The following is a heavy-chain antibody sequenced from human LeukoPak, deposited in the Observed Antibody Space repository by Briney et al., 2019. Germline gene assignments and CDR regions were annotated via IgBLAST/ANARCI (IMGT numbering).Heavy chain of an antibody. D-gene: IGHD6-19*01. CDR3: ARAPRYSSGWYFDY. J-gene: IGHJ4*02. V-gene: IGHV3-74*01. CDR1: GFTFSSYW. CDR2: INSYGSST. Sequence: PGGSLRLSCAASGFTFSSYWMHWVRQAPGKGLVWVSRINSYGSSTSYADSVKGRFTISRDNAKNTLYLQMNSLRAEDTAVYYCARAPRYSSGWYFDYWGQGTLVTVSS.